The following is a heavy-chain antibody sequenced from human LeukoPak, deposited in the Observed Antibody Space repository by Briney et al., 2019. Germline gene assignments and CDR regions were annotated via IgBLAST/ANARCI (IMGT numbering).Heavy chain of an antibody. V-gene: IGHV3-30*04. J-gene: IGHJ6*02. Sequence: GRSLRLSCAASGFTFSSYAMHWVRQAPGKGLEWVAVISYDGSNKYYADSVKGRFTISRDNSKNTLYLQMNSLRAEDTAVYYCARDRSRGILTGHFHYGMDVWGQGTTVTVSS. CDR3: ARDRSRGILTGHFHYGMDV. CDR2: ISYDGSNK. D-gene: IGHD3-9*01. CDR1: GFTFSSYA.